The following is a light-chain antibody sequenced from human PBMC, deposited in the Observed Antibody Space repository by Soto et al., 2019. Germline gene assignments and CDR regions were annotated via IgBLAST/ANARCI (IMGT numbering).Light chain of an antibody. CDR1: SSNIGAGYD. J-gene: IGLJ2*01. V-gene: IGLV1-40*01. CDR2: ANN. Sequence: QSVVTQPPSVSGAPGQRVTISCTGSSSNIGAGYDVHWYQQLPGTVPKLLIYANNNRPSGVPDRFSGSKSGTSASLAISGLQAEDEADYYCQSYDSSLGGSVFGGRTQLTVL. CDR3: QSYDSSLGGSV.